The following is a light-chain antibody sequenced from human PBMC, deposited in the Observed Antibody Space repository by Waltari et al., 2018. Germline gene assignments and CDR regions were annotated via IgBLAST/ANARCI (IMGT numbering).Light chain of an antibody. J-gene: IGKJ1*01. CDR1: QSINGW. CDR3: HQYEADSPWT. Sequence: DIEMTQSPSTLSAFVGDRAPIPCRASQSINGWLAWYQQKPGKAPKLLIYATSSLESGVPSRFSGSASGTEFTLTISSLQPDDFATYYCHQYEADSPWTFGQGTRVEIK. CDR2: ATS. V-gene: IGKV1-5*03.